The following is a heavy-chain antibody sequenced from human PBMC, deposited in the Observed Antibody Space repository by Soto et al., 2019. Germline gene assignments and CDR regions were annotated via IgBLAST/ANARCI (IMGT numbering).Heavy chain of an antibody. CDR2: IYSGGST. CDR1: GFAVSSNY. Sequence: PGGSLRLSGAASGFAVSSNYMSWVRQAPGKGLEWVSVIYSGGSTYYADSVKGRFTISRDNSKNTLYLQMNSLRAEDTAVYYCARDPYYYDSSGYRFDYWGQGTLVTVSS. J-gene: IGHJ4*02. CDR3: ARDPYYYDSSGYRFDY. V-gene: IGHV3-66*01. D-gene: IGHD3-22*01.